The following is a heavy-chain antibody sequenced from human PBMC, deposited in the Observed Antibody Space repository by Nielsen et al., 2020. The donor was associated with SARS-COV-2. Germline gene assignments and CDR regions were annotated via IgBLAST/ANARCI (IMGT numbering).Heavy chain of an antibody. CDR2: INSGGDT. D-gene: IGHD3-10*01. CDR3: ARGRGFDY. V-gene: IGHV3-53*01. Sequence: GESQKISCAASGFTVSSNSMSWVRQAPGKGLEWVSLINSGGDTYYADSVKGRFTISRDNSKNTMYLQMNSLRAEDTAIYYCARGRGFDYWGQGTLVTVSS. J-gene: IGHJ4*02. CDR1: GFTVSSNS.